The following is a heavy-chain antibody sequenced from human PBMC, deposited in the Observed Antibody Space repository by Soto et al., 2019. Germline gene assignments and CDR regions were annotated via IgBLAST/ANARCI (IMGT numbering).Heavy chain of an antibody. Sequence: GGSLRLSCAGSGFPFSSYEMDWVSQAPGKGLAWIAHITTSGSDMNYADSVKGRFTISRDNSKSSVFLQIKRLRVEDTAINHCVRERFFDDMTGQEVWGHGTQGTVSS. CDR1: GFPFSSYE. V-gene: IGHV3-48*03. CDR2: ITTSGSDM. D-gene: IGHD3-3*01. CDR3: VRERFFDDMTGQEV. J-gene: IGHJ4*01.